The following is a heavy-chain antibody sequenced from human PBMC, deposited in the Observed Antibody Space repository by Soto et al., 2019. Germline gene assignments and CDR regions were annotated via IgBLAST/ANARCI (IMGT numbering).Heavy chain of an antibody. CDR1: GFTFSNYW. CDR2: IKQDGSEI. V-gene: IGHV3-7*03. Sequence: GGSLRLSCAASGFTFSNYWMIWVRQAPGKGLEWVANIKQDGSEIYYVDSVKGRFTISRDNSKNTLYLQMNSLRAEDTAVYYCARREYCSGGSCYSDYNWFDPRGQGTLLTVSS. J-gene: IGHJ5*02. CDR3: ARREYCSGGSCYSDYNWFDP. D-gene: IGHD2-15*01.